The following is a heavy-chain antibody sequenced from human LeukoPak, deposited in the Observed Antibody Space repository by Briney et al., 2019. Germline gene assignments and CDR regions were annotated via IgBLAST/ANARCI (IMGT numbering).Heavy chain of an antibody. CDR1: GYSISSGYY. J-gene: IGHJ5*02. V-gene: IGHV4-38-2*02. Sequence: SETLSLTCTVSGYSISSGYYWGWIRQPPGKGLEWIANIYHSGNTYYNPSLKSRVTISVDTSRNQFSLKLSSVTAADTAVYYCALQPACRLSWFDPWGQGALVTVSS. CDR3: ALQPACRLSWFDP. CDR2: IYHSGNT. D-gene: IGHD2-2*01.